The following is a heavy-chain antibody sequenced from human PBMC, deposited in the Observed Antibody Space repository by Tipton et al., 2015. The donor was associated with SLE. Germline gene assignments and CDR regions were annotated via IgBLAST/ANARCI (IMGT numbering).Heavy chain of an antibody. Sequence: QSGAEVKKPGASVKVSCKASGYTFTSYGISWVRRAPGQGLEWMGWISAYNGNTNYAQKLQGRVTMTTDTSTSTAYMELRSLRSDDTAVYYCATTVSIAVAGWYYFDYWGQGTLVTVSS. D-gene: IGHD6-19*01. V-gene: IGHV1-18*01. CDR1: GYTFTSYG. CDR3: ATTVSIAVAGWYYFDY. J-gene: IGHJ4*02. CDR2: ISAYNGNT.